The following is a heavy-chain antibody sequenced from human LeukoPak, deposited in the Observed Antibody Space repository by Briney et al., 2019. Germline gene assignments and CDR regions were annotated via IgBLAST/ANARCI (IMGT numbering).Heavy chain of an antibody. Sequence: SETLSLTCAVYGGSFSGYYWSWIRQPPGKGLEWIGEINHSGSTNYNPSLKSRVTISVDTSKNQFPLKLSSVIAADTAVYYCARELGYCSSTSCYGGGYYYYGMDVWGQGTTVTVSS. V-gene: IGHV4-34*01. D-gene: IGHD2-2*01. CDR1: GGSFSGYY. CDR2: INHSGST. CDR3: ARELGYCSSTSCYGGGYYYYGMDV. J-gene: IGHJ6*02.